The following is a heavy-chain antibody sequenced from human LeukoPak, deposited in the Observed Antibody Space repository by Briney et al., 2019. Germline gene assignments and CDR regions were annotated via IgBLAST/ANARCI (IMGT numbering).Heavy chain of an antibody. CDR1: GGTFSNYA. V-gene: IGHV1-69*05. Sequence: ASVKVSCKASGGTFSNYAISWVRQAPGQGLEWMGGIIPMFGTANSAQKFQGTVTITTDESTSTAYMELSSLRPEDTAVYYCASSKRPAPLYGDYHQGWFDYWGQGTLVTVFS. CDR3: ASSKRPAPLYGDYHQGWFDY. J-gene: IGHJ4*02. D-gene: IGHD4-17*01. CDR2: IIPMFGTA.